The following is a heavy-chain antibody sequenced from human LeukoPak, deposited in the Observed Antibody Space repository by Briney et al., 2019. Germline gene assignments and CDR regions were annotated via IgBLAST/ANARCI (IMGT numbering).Heavy chain of an antibody. D-gene: IGHD3-22*01. J-gene: IGHJ5*02. CDR1: GGSFSGYY. CDR3: ARSLGYYYDSRRFDP. Sequence: SETLSLTCAVSGGSFSGYYWSWLRQPPGKGLEWIGEINHSGSTDYNPSLKSRVTISADTSENQFSLKLSSVTAADTAVYFCARSLGYYYDSRRFDPWGQGTLVTVSS. V-gene: IGHV4-34*01. CDR2: INHSGST.